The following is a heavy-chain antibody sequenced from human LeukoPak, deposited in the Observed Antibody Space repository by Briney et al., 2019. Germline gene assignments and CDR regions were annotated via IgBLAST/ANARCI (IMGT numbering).Heavy chain of an antibody. J-gene: IGHJ4*02. CDR1: GGTFSSYA. V-gene: IGHV1-8*02. Sequence: GASVKVSCKASGGTFSSYAISWVRQAPGQGLEWMGWMNPNSGNTGYAQKFQGRVTMTRNTSISTAYMELSSLRSEDTAVYYCARLHTVTTYGADYWGQGTLVTVSS. CDR3: ARLHTVTTYGADY. D-gene: IGHD4-17*01. CDR2: MNPNSGNT.